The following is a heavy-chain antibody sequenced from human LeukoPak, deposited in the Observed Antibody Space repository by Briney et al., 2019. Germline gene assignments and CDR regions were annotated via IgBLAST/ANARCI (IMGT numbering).Heavy chain of an antibody. CDR3: ARGDRYVYGMDV. CDR1: GVSISGGDYY. V-gene: IGHV4-30-4*01. D-gene: IGHD3-16*01. CDR2: ICYSGST. J-gene: IGHJ6*04. Sequence: SQTLSLTCTVSGVSISGGDYYWSWLRQPPGKGLEWIGYICYSGSTYYNPSLKSRFTISVDTSKNQFSLKLSSVTAADTAVYYCARGDRYVYGMDVWGKGTTVTVSS.